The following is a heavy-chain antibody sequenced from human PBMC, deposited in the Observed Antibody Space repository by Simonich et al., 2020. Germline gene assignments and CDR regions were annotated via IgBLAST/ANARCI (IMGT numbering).Heavy chain of an antibody. CDR1: GGSFSGSY. D-gene: IGHD3-16*01. J-gene: IGHJ3*02. CDR2: INHSGST. V-gene: IGHV4-34*01. CDR3: ARPLGIVWAFDI. Sequence: QVQLQQWGAGLLKPSETLSLTCAVYGGSFSGSYWSWIRQPPGKGLEWIGEINHSGSTNSNPSLKSRVTISVDTSKNQFSLKLSSVTAADTAVYYCARPLGIVWAFDIWGQGTMVTVSS.